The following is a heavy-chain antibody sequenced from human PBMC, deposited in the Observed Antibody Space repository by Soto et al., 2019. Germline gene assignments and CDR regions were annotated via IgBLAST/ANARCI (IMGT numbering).Heavy chain of an antibody. CDR1: GFTFDDYV. D-gene: IGHD6-13*01. CDR2: ISWNSGSI. J-gene: IGHJ5*02. CDR3: AKAPYSSSWYWFDP. Sequence: EVQLVESGGGLVQPGRSLILSCAASGFTFDDYVMHWVRQAPGKRLEWVSGISWNSGSIVYADSVKGRFTISRDNAKNSLYLQMNSLRAEDTALYYCAKAPYSSSWYWFDPWGQGTLVTVSS. V-gene: IGHV3-9*01.